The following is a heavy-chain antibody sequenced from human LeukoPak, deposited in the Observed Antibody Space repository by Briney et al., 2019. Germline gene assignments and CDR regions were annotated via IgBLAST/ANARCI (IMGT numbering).Heavy chain of an antibody. V-gene: IGHV3-30*02. CDR1: GFTFSDFG. J-gene: IGHJ4*02. CDR3: AKDFIRILALIPWDY. D-gene: IGHD2-21*01. CDR2: IRRDGDVI. Sequence: PGGSLRLSCAASGFTFSDFGMHWVRQAPGKGLEWVAFIRRDGDVIYYADSVKGRFTTSRDNSSNMVYLQLNSLRPEDTAIYYCAKDFIRILALIPWDYWGQGTLVTVSP.